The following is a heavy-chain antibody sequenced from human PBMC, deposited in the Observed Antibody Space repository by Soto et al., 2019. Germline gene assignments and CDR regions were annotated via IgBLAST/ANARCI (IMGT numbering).Heavy chain of an antibody. D-gene: IGHD3-22*01. V-gene: IGHV1-8*01. J-gene: IGHJ3*02. Sequence: ASVKVSCKASGYTFTSYDINWVRQATGQGLEWMGWMNPNSGNTGYAQKFQGRVTMTRNTSISTAYMELSSLRSEDTAVYYCARGHLLTAQKSGYAFDIWGQGTMVTVSS. CDR1: GYTFTSYD. CDR2: MNPNSGNT. CDR3: ARGHLLTAQKSGYAFDI.